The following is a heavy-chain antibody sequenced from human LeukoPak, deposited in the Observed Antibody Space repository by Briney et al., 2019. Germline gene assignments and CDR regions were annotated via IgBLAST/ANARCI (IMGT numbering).Heavy chain of an antibody. V-gene: IGHV3-21*01. CDR1: GFTFSSYS. J-gene: IGHJ4*02. CDR2: ISSSSSYI. CDR3: ARDQNYDILTGIDY. Sequence: GGSLRLSCAASGFTFSSYSMNWVRQAPGKGLEWVSSISSSSSYIYYADSVKGRLTISRDNAKNSLYLQMNSLRAEDTAVYYCARDQNYDILTGIDYWGQGTLVTVSS. D-gene: IGHD3-9*01.